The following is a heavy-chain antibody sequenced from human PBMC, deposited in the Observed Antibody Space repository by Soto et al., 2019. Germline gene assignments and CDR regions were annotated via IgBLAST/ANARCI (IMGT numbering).Heavy chain of an antibody. Sequence: QVQLVQSGAEVKKPGASVKVSCKASGYTFTSYGISWVRQAPGQGLEWMGWISAYNGNTNYAQKLQGRVTXXTXTXXSTAYMELRSLRSDDTAVYYCARERRDSSSWPFDYWGQGTLVTVSS. CDR2: ISAYNGNT. CDR1: GYTFTSYG. J-gene: IGHJ4*02. D-gene: IGHD6-13*01. CDR3: ARERRDSSSWPFDY. V-gene: IGHV1-18*01.